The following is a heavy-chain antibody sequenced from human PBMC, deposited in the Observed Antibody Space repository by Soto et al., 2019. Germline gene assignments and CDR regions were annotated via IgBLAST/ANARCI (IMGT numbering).Heavy chain of an antibody. D-gene: IGHD3-22*01. Sequence: PGGSLRLSCAASGFTFSSYAMSWVRQAPGKGLEWVSAISGSGGSTYYADSVKGRFTISRDNSKNTLYLQMNSLRAEDTAVYYCANHGDHDSSGYYYYWGQGTLVTVSS. V-gene: IGHV3-23*01. CDR3: ANHGDHDSSGYYYY. J-gene: IGHJ4*02. CDR2: ISGSGGST. CDR1: GFTFSSYA.